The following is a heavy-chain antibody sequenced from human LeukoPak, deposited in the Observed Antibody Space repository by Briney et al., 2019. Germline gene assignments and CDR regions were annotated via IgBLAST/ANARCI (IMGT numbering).Heavy chain of an antibody. J-gene: IGHJ4*02. D-gene: IGHD1-26*01. CDR2: IYHSGST. Sequence: SETLSLTCAVYGGSFSGYYWSWIRQPPGKGLEWIGYIYHSGSTYYNPSLKSRVTISVDRSKNQFSLKLSSVTAADTAVYYCASVGGSSTDYWGQGTLVTVSS. CDR1: GGSFSGYY. V-gene: IGHV4-34*01. CDR3: ASVGGSSTDY.